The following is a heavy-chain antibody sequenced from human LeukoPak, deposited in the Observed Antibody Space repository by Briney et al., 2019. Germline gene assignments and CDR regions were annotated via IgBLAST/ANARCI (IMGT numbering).Heavy chain of an antibody. CDR1: GGTFSSYA. CDR3: ARSGGEISGSYPLLKFDY. Sequence: ASVKVSCKASGGTFSSYAISWVRQAPGQGLEWMGGIIPIFGTANYAQKFQGRVTITADESTSTAYMELSSLRSEDTAVYYCARSGGEISGSYPLLKFDYWGQGTLVTVSS. V-gene: IGHV1-69*13. CDR2: IIPIFGTA. D-gene: IGHD1-26*01. J-gene: IGHJ4*02.